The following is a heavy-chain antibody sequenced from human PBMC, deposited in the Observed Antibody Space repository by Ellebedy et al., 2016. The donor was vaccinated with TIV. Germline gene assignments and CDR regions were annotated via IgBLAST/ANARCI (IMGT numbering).Heavy chain of an antibody. CDR1: GYTFTSYG. Sequence: ASVKVSCXASGYTFTSYGISWVRQAPGQGLEWMGWISAYNGNTNYAQKLQGRVTMTTDTSTSTAYMELRSLRSDDTAVYYCARDLYGSGSYYYYYYGMDVWGQGTTVTVSS. V-gene: IGHV1-18*01. J-gene: IGHJ6*02. CDR3: ARDLYGSGSYYYYYYGMDV. CDR2: ISAYNGNT. D-gene: IGHD3-10*01.